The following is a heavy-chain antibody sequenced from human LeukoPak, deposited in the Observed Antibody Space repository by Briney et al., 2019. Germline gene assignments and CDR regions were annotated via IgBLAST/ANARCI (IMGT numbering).Heavy chain of an antibody. V-gene: IGHV1-2*02. CDR2: VNPNSGGT. J-gene: IGHJ3*02. CDR3: AREMTTVGTYDAFDI. D-gene: IGHD4-17*01. Sequence: ASVKVSCKASGYTFTGYYMHWVRQAPGQGLEWMGWVNPNSGGTNYPQKFQGRVTMTRDTSISTAYMELSSLRSEDTAVYYCAREMTTVGTYDAFDIWGQGTMVTVSS. CDR1: GYTFTGYY.